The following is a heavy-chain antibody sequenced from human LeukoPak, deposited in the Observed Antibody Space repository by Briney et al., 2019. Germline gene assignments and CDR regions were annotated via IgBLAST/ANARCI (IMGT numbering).Heavy chain of an antibody. J-gene: IGHJ4*02. CDR1: GFTFSNAW. CDR3: TTYGSGRNLPYY. V-gene: IGHV3-15*01. CDR2: IKSKTDGGTT. Sequence: GGSLRLSCAASGFTFSNAWMSWVRQAPGKGLEWVGRIKSKTDGGTTDYAAPVNGRFTISRDDSKNTLYLQMNSLKNEDTAVYYCTTYGSGRNLPYYWGQGTLVTVSS. D-gene: IGHD3-10*01.